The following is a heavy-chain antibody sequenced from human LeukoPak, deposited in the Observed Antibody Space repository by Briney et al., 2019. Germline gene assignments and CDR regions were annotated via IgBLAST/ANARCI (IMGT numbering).Heavy chain of an antibody. CDR1: GFTFSSYA. D-gene: IGHD3-16*02. CDR2: ISYDGSNK. J-gene: IGHJ4*02. CDR3: ARVVGLRLGELSLGY. Sequence: GGSLRLSCAASGFTFSSYAMHWVRQAPGKGLEWVAVISYDGSNKYYADSVKGRFTISRDNSKNTLYLQMNSLRAEGTAVYYCARVVGLRLGELSLGYWGQGTLVTVSS. V-gene: IGHV3-30-3*01.